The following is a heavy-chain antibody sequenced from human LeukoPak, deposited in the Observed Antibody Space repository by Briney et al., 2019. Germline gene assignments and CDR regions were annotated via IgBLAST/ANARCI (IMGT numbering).Heavy chain of an antibody. V-gene: IGHV4-4*02. CDR2: IHHSGTT. D-gene: IGHD4-23*01. J-gene: IGHJ6*03. CDR3: ARIDYGGNSTPGKGSMDV. Sequence: MASETLSLTCTVSGGSISSSNWWSWVRQPPGKGLECIGEIHHSGTTNYNPSLNSRVTISVDTSKDQFSLKLSSVTAADTAVYYCARIDYGGNSTPGKGSMDVWGKGTTVTVSS. CDR1: GGSISSSNW.